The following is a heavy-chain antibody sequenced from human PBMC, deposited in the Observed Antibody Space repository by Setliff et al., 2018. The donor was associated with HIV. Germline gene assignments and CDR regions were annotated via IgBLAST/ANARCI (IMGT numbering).Heavy chain of an antibody. CDR2: IYHSGST. Sequence: SETLSLTCAVSGGPLNSRNWWSWVRQPPGKGLEWIGNIYHSGSTYYNPSPKSRVTISVDTSKNRFSLKLSSVTAADTAVYYCARTQPDTIFGVVVFDCWGQGKMVTVSS. J-gene: IGHJ4*02. CDR1: GGPLNSRNW. D-gene: IGHD3-3*01. V-gene: IGHV4-4*02. CDR3: ARTQPDTIFGVVVFDC.